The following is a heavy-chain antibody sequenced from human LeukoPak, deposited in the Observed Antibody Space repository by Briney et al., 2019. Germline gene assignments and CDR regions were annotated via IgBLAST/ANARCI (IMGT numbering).Heavy chain of an antibody. Sequence: GGSLRLSCAASGFTFSSYSMNWVRQAPGKGLEWVSSISSGSTYMYYADSVKGRFTISRDNSKNTLYLQMNSLRAEDTAVYYCARDPGYCSGGSCYYFDYWGQGTLVTVSS. CDR1: GFTFSSYS. CDR3: ARDPGYCSGGSCYYFDY. D-gene: IGHD2-15*01. V-gene: IGHV3-21*01. J-gene: IGHJ4*02. CDR2: ISSGSTYM.